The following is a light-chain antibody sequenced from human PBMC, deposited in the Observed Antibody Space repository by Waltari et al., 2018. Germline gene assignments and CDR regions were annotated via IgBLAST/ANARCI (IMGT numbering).Light chain of an antibody. CDR1: SSNIGDSA. CDR3: AAWDVSLNALI. V-gene: IGLV1-36*01. Sequence: QSALTQPPSVSGAPRQRVTISCSGSSSNIGDSAVNWYQQFPGKSPKLVLYYDDLLPSGVSDRFSVSKSGSSASLAIRGLQSEDEALYFCAAWDVSLNALIFGGGTKLTVL. J-gene: IGLJ2*01. CDR2: YDD.